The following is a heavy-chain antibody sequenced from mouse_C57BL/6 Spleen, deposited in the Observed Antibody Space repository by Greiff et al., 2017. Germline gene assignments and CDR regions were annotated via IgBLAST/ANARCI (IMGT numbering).Heavy chain of an antibody. J-gene: IGHJ4*01. V-gene: IGHV1-81*01. CDR2: IYPRSGNT. CDR1: GYTFTSYG. D-gene: IGHD2-5*01. CDR3: AREGAYYSKGYAMGY. Sequence: QVQLQQSGAELARPGASVKLSCKASGYTFTSYGISWVKQRTGQGLEWIGEIYPRSGNTNYNEKFKGKATLTADKSSSTAYMELRSLTSEDSAVYFGAREGAYYSKGYAMGYWGQVTSVTFSS.